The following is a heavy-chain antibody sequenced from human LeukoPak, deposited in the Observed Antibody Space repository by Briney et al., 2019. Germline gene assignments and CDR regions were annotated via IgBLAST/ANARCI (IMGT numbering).Heavy chain of an antibody. D-gene: IGHD7-27*01. Sequence: AGGSLRLSCAASGFSFSSYEMNWVRQAPGKGLEWISYISASVSITSYADSVKGRFTISRDKAQNSLFLQMNSLRDEDTALDYCARVGATNWAYYFDYWGQGTLVTVSS. CDR3: ARVGATNWAYYFDY. J-gene: IGHJ4*02. V-gene: IGHV3-48*03. CDR1: GFSFSSYE. CDR2: ISASVSIT.